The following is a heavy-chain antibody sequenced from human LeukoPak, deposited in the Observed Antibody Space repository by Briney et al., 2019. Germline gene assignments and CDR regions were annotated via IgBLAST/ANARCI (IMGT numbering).Heavy chain of an antibody. J-gene: IGHJ4*02. Sequence: ASVKVSCKASGYTFTAYYMHWVRQAPGQGLEWMGWINPNSGGTNYAQKFQGRVTMTRDTSISTAYMELSRLRSDDTAVYYCARDLWFGELPFDYWGQGTLVTVSS. CDR2: INPNSGGT. CDR1: GYTFTAYY. V-gene: IGHV1-2*02. D-gene: IGHD3-10*01. CDR3: ARDLWFGELPFDY.